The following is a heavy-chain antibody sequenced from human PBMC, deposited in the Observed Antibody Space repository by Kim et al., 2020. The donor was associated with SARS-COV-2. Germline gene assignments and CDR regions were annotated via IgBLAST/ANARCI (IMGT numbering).Heavy chain of an antibody. CDR2: INHSGST. J-gene: IGHJ4*02. V-gene: IGHV4-34*01. Sequence: SETLSLTCAVYGGSFSGYYWSWIRQPPGKGLEWIGEINHSGSTNYNPSLKSRVTISVDTSKNQFSLKLSSVTAADTAVYYCARGAMIVAKVYYFDYWGQGTLVTVSS. D-gene: IGHD3-22*01. CDR3: ARGAMIVAKVYYFDY. CDR1: GGSFSGYY.